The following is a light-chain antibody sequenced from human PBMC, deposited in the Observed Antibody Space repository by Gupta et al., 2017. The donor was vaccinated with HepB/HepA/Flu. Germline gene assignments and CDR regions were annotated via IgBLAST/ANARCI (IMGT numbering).Light chain of an antibody. CDR3: QQYGNSPWT. CDR2: GAS. J-gene: IGKJ1*01. V-gene: IGKV3-20*01. Sequence: EIVLTQSPGTLSLSPGERATLSCRASQSVSSNYLAWYQQKPGQAPRLLIYGASSRATGISDRFSASGSGTEFTLTISRLAPEDYAVYYCQQYGNSPWTFGQGTKVEIK. CDR1: QSVSSNY.